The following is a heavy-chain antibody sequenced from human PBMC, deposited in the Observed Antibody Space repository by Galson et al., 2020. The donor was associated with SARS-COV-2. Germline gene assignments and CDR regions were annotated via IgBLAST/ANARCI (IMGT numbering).Heavy chain of an antibody. V-gene: IGHV4-34*01. CDR3: TRSRQDVTMILVAVTAYYHYMDV. Sequence: SETMSLTCAVYGGSSSDYYWSWIRQPPGKGLEWIGEIHNRGRTKSSPSLKRRVTIAVNKSKNQFSLKLTSMTAADTAVYYCTRSRQDVTMILVAVTAYYHYMDVWSRGTRVTISS. CDR1: GGSSSDYY. D-gene: IGHD3-22*01. J-gene: IGHJ6*03. CDR2: IHNRGRT.